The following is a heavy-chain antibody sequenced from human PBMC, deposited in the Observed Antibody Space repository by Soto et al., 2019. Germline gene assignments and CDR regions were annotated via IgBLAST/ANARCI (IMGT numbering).Heavy chain of an antibody. Sequence: QLQLQESRPGLVKPSETLSLTCTVSGGSISRSLSYWVWILQPPGKGLEWIGSIFYSGTTYYKLSLESRVTISLDTSNNHLSLKLTSVTAAATDVYYCARHVSRQVDYLFDYWGHGTLVTSSS. CDR3: ARHVSRQVDYLFDY. J-gene: IGHJ4*01. CDR1: GGSISRSLSY. D-gene: IGHD4-17*01. V-gene: IGHV4-39*01. CDR2: IFYSGTT.